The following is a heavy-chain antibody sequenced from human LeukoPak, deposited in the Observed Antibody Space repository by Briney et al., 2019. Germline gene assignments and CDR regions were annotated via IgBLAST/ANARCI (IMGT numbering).Heavy chain of an antibody. D-gene: IGHD1-26*01. CDR1: AFTFSRYA. CDR3: AKDPHWELDLHWYFDL. CDR2: ISSSGGKA. J-gene: IGHJ2*01. V-gene: IGHV3-23*01. Sequence: GGSLRLSCAASAFTFSRYAMSWVRQAPGKGPEWLSAISSSGGKAYYADSVKGRFTVSRDNSKNTLYLQMKSLSAEDTAIYYCAKDPHWELDLHWYFDLWGRGTLVTVSS.